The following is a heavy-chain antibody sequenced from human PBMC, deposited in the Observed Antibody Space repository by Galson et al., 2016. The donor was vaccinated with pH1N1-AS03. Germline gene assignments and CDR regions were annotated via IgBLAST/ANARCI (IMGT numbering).Heavy chain of an antibody. D-gene: IGHD6-13*01. V-gene: IGHV6-1*01. Sequence: CAISGDSVSSNTAAWNWIRLSPSRGLEWLGRTYYRSKWYTDYGLSVERRLTITSDTSKNLISLQLNSLTPEDSAIYYRGRVRSLTSSWYGPIDYWGQGTRVTVSS. CDR2: TYYRSKWYT. CDR1: GDSVSSNTAA. J-gene: IGHJ4*02. CDR3: GRVRSLTSSWYGPIDY.